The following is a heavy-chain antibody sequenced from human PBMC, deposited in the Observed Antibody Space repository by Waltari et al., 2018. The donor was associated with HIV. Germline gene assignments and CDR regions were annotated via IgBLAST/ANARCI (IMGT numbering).Heavy chain of an antibody. CDR3: AREKGVYCSGGSCQGWFDP. D-gene: IGHD2-15*01. CDR1: GGSISSYY. V-gene: IGHV4-59*01. J-gene: IGHJ5*02. Sequence: QVQLQESGPGLVKPSETLSLPCTVSGGSISSYYWSWLRQPPGKGLEWIGYIYYSGSTNYNPSLKSRVTISVDTSKNQFSLKLSSVTAADTAVYYCAREKGVYCSGGSCQGWFDPWGQGTLVTVSS. CDR2: IYYSGST.